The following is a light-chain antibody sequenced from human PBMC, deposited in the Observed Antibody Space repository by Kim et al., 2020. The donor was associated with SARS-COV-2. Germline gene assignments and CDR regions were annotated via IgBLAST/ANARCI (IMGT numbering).Light chain of an antibody. CDR2: GKN. CDR1: SLRIYY. J-gene: IGLJ2*01. CDR3: NSRDSSGNHVV. V-gene: IGLV3-19*01. Sequence: SSELTQDPAVSVALGQTVRITCQGDSLRIYYGSWXQQKPGQAPVLVIYGKNNRPSGIPDRFSGSSSGNTASLTITGAQAEDEADYYCNSRDSSGNHVVFG.